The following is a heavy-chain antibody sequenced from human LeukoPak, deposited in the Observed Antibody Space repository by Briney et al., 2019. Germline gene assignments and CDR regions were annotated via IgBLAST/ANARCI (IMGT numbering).Heavy chain of an antibody. V-gene: IGHV4-59*01. J-gene: IGHJ5*02. Sequence: SETLSLTCTVSGGSISSYYWSWIRQPPGKGLEWIGYIYYSGSTNSNPSLKSRVTISVDTSKNQFSLKLSSVTAADTAVYYCARGRVPQGPWGQGTLVTVSS. CDR3: ARGRVPQGP. CDR1: GGSISSYY. CDR2: IYYSGST.